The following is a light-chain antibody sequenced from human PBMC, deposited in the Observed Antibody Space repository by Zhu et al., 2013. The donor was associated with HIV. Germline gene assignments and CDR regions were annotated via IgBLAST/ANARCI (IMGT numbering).Light chain of an antibody. V-gene: IGKV1-27*01. Sequence: IQMTQSPSSLSASVGDTVTISCRARQGITNYLAWYQQKPGKVPKLLIYSASTLHSGVPSRFSGSGSGTDFILTISSLQPEDVATYYCQKYDSAPYTFGQGTKLEIK. CDR2: SAS. CDR1: QGITNY. CDR3: QKYDSAPYT. J-gene: IGKJ2*01.